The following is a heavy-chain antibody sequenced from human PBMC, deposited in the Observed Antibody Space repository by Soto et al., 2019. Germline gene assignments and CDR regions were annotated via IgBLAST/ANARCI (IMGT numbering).Heavy chain of an antibody. V-gene: IGHV4-31*03. J-gene: IGHJ6*02. Sequence: QVQLQESGPGLVKPSQTLSLTCTVSGGSISSGGYYWSWIRQHPGKGLEWIGYIYYSGSTYYNPSLKSRVTISVDTSKNQFSLKLSSVTAADTAVYYCAREEEYSSSPVHYYYYYGMDVWGQGTTVTVSS. CDR2: IYYSGST. CDR3: AREEEYSSSPVHYYYYYGMDV. CDR1: GGSISSGGYY. D-gene: IGHD6-6*01.